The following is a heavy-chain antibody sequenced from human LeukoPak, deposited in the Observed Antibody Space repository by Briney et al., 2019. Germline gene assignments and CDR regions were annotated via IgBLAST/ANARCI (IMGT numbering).Heavy chain of an antibody. J-gene: IGHJ4*02. V-gene: IGHV4-4*07. CDR3: ARHVRPAPYGDYED. Sequence: SETLSLTCIVSGGSIGPYYWSWIRQAAGKGPEWIGRIYTSGTADYNPALKGRVFLSVDTAKNQFSLKVTSVTAADTAVYYCARHVRPAPYGDYEDWGQGTLVTVSS. CDR1: GGSIGPYY. CDR2: IYTSGTA. D-gene: IGHD4-17*01.